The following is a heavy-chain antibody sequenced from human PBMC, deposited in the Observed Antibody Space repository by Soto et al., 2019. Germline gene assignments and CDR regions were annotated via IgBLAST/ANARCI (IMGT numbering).Heavy chain of an antibody. CDR1: GFTFDDYA. J-gene: IGHJ6*02. CDR2: ISWNSGSI. D-gene: IGHD6-13*01. Sequence: SLRLSCAASGFTFDDYAMHWVRQAPGKGLEWVSGISWNSGSIGYADSVKGRFTISRDNAKNSLYLQMNSLRAEDTALYYCAKGAAAGSYYYYGMDVWGQGTTVTVS. CDR3: AKGAAAGSYYYYGMDV. V-gene: IGHV3-9*01.